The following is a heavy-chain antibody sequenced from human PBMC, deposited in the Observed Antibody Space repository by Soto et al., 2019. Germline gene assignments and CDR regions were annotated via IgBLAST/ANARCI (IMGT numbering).Heavy chain of an antibody. Sequence: ASVKVSCKASRYTFTSYDIFGVLQAPLQGLDWMGWIKTDSGDTHYAQNFQGRVTMTRDTSISTAYMELNNLVSDDTAVYYCARRSSTYLNEIIYDPWGQGTLVTVSS. V-gene: IGHV1-2*02. CDR2: IKTDSGDT. CDR1: RYTFTSYD. J-gene: IGHJ5*02. CDR3: ARRSSTYLNEIIYDP. D-gene: IGHD2-2*01.